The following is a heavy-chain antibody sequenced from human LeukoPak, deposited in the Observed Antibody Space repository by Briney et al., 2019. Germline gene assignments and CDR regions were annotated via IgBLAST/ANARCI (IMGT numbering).Heavy chain of an antibody. J-gene: IGHJ4*02. CDR2: ITGSGATT. Sequence: PGGSLRLSCAGSGFTFSNYAMSWVRQAPGKGLDWVSKITGSGATTDYADSVKGRFTISRDNAKNTLYLQMSSLRAEDTAVYYCAKGRDGSSGSIPFDYWGQGTLVSVSS. V-gene: IGHV3-23*01. CDR1: GFTFSNYA. CDR3: AKGRDGSSGSIPFDY. D-gene: IGHD3-22*01.